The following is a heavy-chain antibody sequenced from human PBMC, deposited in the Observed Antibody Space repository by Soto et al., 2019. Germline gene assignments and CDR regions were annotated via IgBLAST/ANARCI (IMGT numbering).Heavy chain of an antibody. CDR1: GFTFSSYW. J-gene: IGHJ4*02. CDR2: IKQDGSEK. V-gene: IGHV3-7*01. Sequence: GGSLRLSCAASGFTFSSYWMSWVRQAPGKGLEWVANIKQDGSEKYYVDSVKGRFTISRDNAKNSLYLQMNSLRAEDTAVYYCARVIACVYDWCSERNFDYWGQGTLLTVSS. D-gene: IGHD5-12*01. CDR3: ARVIACVYDWCSERNFDY.